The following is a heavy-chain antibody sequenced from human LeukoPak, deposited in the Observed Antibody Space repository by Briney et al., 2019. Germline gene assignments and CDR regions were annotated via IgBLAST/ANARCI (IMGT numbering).Heavy chain of an antibody. CDR2: IIPIFGIA. CDR1: GGTFSSYA. V-gene: IGHV1-69*04. Sequence: SVKVSCKASGGTFSSYAISWVRQAPGQGLEWMGRIIPIFGIANHAQKFQGRVTITADKSTSTAHMELSSLRSEDTAVYYCARDGRESLYSSSWYPLDWGQGTLVTVSS. CDR3: ARDGRESLYSSSWYPLD. J-gene: IGHJ4*02. D-gene: IGHD6-13*01.